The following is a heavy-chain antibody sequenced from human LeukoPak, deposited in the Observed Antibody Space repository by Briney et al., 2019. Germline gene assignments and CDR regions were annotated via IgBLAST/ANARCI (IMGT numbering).Heavy chain of an antibody. CDR3: ARDGPRYCSSTSCYSD. Sequence: ASVKVSCKASGYTFTSYYMHWVRQAPGQGLEWMGIINPSGGSTSYAQKFQGRVTMTRDTSTSTVYMELSSLRSEDTAVYYCARDGPRYCSSTSCYSDWGQGTLVIVSS. V-gene: IGHV1-46*01. D-gene: IGHD2-2*01. J-gene: IGHJ4*02. CDR1: GYTFTSYY. CDR2: INPSGGST.